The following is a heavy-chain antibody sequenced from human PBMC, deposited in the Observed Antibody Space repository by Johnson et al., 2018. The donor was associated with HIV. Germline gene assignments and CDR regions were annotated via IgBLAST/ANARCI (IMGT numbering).Heavy chain of an antibody. CDR3: ARVPWSLDAFDG. D-gene: IGHD2-15*01. V-gene: IGHV3-30*14. Sequence: QEQLVESGGGVVQPGRSLRLSCAASGFSFSNYAMHWVRQAPGKGLEWVAVISYDGSKKYHADSVKGRFTISRDNSKNKLYLQMNSLRAEDTAVYYCARVPWSLDAFDGWGQGTMVTVSS. CDR1: GFSFSNYA. CDR2: ISYDGSKK. J-gene: IGHJ3*01.